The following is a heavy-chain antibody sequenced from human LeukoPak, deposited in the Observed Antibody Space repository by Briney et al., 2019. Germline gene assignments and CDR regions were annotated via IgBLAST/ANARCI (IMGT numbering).Heavy chain of an antibody. V-gene: IGHV3-30-3*01. Sequence: GGSLRLSCAASGFTFSSYAMHWVRQAPGKGLEWVAVISYDGSNKYYADSVKGRFTISRDNSKNTLYLQMNSLRAEDTAVYYCARVKEPDRAPFDYWGQGTLVTVSS. J-gene: IGHJ4*02. D-gene: IGHD1-14*01. CDR3: ARVKEPDRAPFDY. CDR2: ISYDGSNK. CDR1: GFTFSSYA.